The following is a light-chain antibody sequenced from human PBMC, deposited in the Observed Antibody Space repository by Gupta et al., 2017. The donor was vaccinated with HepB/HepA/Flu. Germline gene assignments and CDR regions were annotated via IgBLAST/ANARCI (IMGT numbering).Light chain of an antibody. Sequence: SALTQPRSVSGSPGQSVTISCTGTSSDVGGYNYVSWYQPHPGKAPNLMIYDVSKRPSGVPDRFSGSKSGNTASLTISGLQAEEDADYYCCSYAGSDNVVFGGGTKLTVL. CDR1: SSDVGGYNY. CDR2: DVS. V-gene: IGLV2-11*01. J-gene: IGLJ2*01. CDR3: CSYAGSDNVV.